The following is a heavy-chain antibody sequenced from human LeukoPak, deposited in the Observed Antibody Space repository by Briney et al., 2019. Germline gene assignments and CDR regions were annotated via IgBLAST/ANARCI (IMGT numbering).Heavy chain of an antibody. V-gene: IGHV3-7*01. Sequence: PGGSLRLSCAASGFTFSDYYMSWVRQAPGEGLDWVAAIKPDGSKQYYVDSVKGRFTISRDNAKNSLFLQMNSLRAEDTALYYCARGGKSGVAYTNWLDSWGQGTLVPVSS. CDR1: GFTFSDYY. D-gene: IGHD3-3*01. CDR2: IKPDGSKQ. CDR3: ARGGKSGVAYTNWLDS. J-gene: IGHJ5*01.